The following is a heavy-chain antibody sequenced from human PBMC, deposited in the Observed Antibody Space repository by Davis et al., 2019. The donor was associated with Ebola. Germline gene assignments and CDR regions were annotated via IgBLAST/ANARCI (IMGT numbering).Heavy chain of an antibody. V-gene: IGHV3-11*05. Sequence: GGSLRLSCVGSGSTFSDHFMAWIRQRPRKGLEWVAYISGDSGNPTHADSVKGRFTISRDNAKSSLYLDMNNLGPEDTAVYFCGRVEWAITVVDVWGQGTTVTVSS. CDR2: ISGDSGNP. J-gene: IGHJ6*02. CDR1: GSTFSDHF. CDR3: GRVEWAITVVDV. D-gene: IGHD4-23*01.